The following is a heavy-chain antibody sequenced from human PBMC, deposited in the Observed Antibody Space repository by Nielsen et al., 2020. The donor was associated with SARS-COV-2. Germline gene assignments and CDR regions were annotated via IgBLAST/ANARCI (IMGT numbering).Heavy chain of an antibody. J-gene: IGHJ6*03. D-gene: IGHD2-2*01. CDR2: INSDGSST. CDR3: ARDFKDIVVVPAAPRRYYYYYMDV. V-gene: IGHV3-74*01. Sequence: WIRQPPGKGLVWVSRINSDGSSTSYADSVKGRFTISRDNAKNTLYLQMNSLRAEDTAVYYCARDFKDIVVVPAAPRRYYYYYMDVWGKGTTVTVSS.